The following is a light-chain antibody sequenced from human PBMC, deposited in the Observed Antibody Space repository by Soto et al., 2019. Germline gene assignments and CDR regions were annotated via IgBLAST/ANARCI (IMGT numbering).Light chain of an antibody. V-gene: IGKV3-20*01. J-gene: IGKJ1*01. CDR1: QSVSSSS. CDR2: GAS. CDR3: QQYSGSTRT. Sequence: EIVLTQSPGTLSLSPGERATLSCRASQSVSSSSLAWYQQKPGQAPRLLIYGASSRATGIPDRFSGSGSGTDFTLTISRLEPEDFAVYYCQQYSGSTRTFGQGTKVDIK.